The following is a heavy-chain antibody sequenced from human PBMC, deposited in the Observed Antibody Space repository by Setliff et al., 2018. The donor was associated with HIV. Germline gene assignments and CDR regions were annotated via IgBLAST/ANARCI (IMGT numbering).Heavy chain of an antibody. CDR1: GFSISSGHY. V-gene: IGHV4-38-2*01. CDR2: IYHSGST. CDR3: ARGAPYCNHGVCHLFDY. J-gene: IGHJ4*01. D-gene: IGHD2-8*01. Sequence: LETLSLTCAVSGFSISSGHYWGWIRQPPGKGLEWIGSIYHSGSTYYSPSLKSRVTISVDTSKNQFSLKLTSVTAADTAVYYCARGAPYCNHGVCHLFDYWGHGNRVTVSS.